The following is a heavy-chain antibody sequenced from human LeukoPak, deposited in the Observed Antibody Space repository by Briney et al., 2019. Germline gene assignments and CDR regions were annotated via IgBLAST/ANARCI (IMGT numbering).Heavy chain of an antibody. CDR1: GFTFSSYW. J-gene: IGHJ4*02. Sequence: GGSLRLSCAASGFTFSSYWMNWVRQAPGKGLVWVSRIASDGSSTTYADSVKGRFSISRDNAKNTLYLQMNSLRVEDTAVYYCARGRPHGNDYWGQGTLVTVFS. CDR3: ARGRPHGNDY. CDR2: IASDGSST. V-gene: IGHV3-74*01. D-gene: IGHD4-23*01.